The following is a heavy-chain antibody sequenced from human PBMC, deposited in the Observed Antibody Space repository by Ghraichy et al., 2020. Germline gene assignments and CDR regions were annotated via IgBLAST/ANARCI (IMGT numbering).Heavy chain of an antibody. Sequence: ASVKVSCKASGYTFTSYGISWVRQAPGQGLEWMGWISAYNGDTNYAQKLQGRVTMTTDTSTSTAYMELRSLRSDDTAVYYCARNWGYWRYYYYYMDVWGKGTTVTVSS. D-gene: IGHD7-27*01. CDR2: ISAYNGDT. CDR3: ARNWGYWRYYYYYMDV. V-gene: IGHV1-18*01. J-gene: IGHJ6*03. CDR1: GYTFTSYG.